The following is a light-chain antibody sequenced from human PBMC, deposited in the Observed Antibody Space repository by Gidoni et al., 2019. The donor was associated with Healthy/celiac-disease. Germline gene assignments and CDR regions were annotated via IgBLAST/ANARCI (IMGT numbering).Light chain of an antibody. CDR1: QSISSY. Sequence: DSQMTQSPSSLSASVGDRVTITCRASQSISSYLNWYQQQPGKAPKLLIYAASSLQSGVPSRFSCSGSGTDFTLTISILQPEDFATYFCQRSYSTPLFTFGPGTKVDIK. CDR3: QRSYSTPLFT. V-gene: IGKV1-39*01. CDR2: AAS. J-gene: IGKJ3*01.